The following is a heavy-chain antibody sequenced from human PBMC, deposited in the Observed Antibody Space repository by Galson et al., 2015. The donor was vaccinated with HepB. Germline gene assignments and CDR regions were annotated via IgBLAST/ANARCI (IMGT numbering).Heavy chain of an antibody. CDR3: ANLPQMIGYCSGCPEGYYYYGMDV. D-gene: IGHD2-15*01. Sequence: SLRLSCAASGFTFSSYAMSWVRQAPGKGLEWVSAISGSGGSTYYADSVKGRFTISRDSSKNTLYLQMNSLRAEDTAVYYCANLPQMIGYCSGCPEGYYYYGMDVWGQGTTVTVSS. CDR2: ISGSGGST. V-gene: IGHV3-23*01. J-gene: IGHJ6*02. CDR1: GFTFSSYA.